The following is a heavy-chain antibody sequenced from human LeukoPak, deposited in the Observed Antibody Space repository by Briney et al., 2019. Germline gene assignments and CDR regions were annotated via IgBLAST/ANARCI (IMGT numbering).Heavy chain of an antibody. Sequence: SETLSLTCAVYGGSFSGYYWSWIRQPPGKGLEWIGEINHSGSTNYNPSLKSRVTISVDTSKNQFSLKLSSVTAADTAVYYCARVELTPYYFDYWGQGTLVTVSS. CDR2: INHSGST. CDR3: ARVELTPYYFDY. V-gene: IGHV4-34*01. D-gene: IGHD3-10*01. J-gene: IGHJ4*02. CDR1: GGSFSGYY.